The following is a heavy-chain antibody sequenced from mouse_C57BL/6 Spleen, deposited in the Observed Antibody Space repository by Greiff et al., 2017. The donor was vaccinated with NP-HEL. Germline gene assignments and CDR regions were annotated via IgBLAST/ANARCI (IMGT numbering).Heavy chain of an antibody. CDR1: GYTFTSYG. D-gene: IGHD2-3*01. CDR3: ARVDGYYEGDY. Sequence: VKLQQSGAELARPGASVKLSCKASGYTFTSYGISWVKQRTGQGLEWIGEIYPRSGNTYYNEKFKGKATLTADKSSSTAYMELRSLTSEDSAVYFCARVDGYYEGDYWGQGTTLTVSS. V-gene: IGHV1-81*01. CDR2: IYPRSGNT. J-gene: IGHJ2*01.